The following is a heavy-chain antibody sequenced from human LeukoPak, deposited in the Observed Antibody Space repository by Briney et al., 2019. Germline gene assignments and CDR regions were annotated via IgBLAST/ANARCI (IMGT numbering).Heavy chain of an antibody. CDR1: GYTFTGYY. J-gene: IGHJ3*02. CDR3: ARDRRYCSSTSCYTRTFDI. D-gene: IGHD2-2*02. CDR2: INPNSGGT. V-gene: IGHV1-2*02. Sequence: ASVTVSCTASGYTFTGYYMHWVRQAPGQGLEWMGWINPNSGGTNYAQKFQGRVTMTRDTSISTAYMELSRLRSDDTAVYYCARDRRYCSSTSCYTRTFDIWGQGTMVTVSS.